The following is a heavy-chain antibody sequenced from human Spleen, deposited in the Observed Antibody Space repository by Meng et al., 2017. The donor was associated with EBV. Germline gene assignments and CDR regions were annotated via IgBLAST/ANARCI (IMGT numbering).Heavy chain of an antibody. D-gene: IGHD6-19*01. CDR2: VYYTGST. J-gene: IGHJ5*02. Sequence: QVRLRESGPGQVKPSETLSLTCTVSGDSISSFYYWGWIRQPPGRGLEWIGSVYYTGSTYYSPSLKSRVTVSVDTSKNQFSLRLTSVTAADTAVYYCARPFPSWQSPRLDPFGAWGQGTLVTVSS. V-gene: IGHV4-39*01. CDR1: GDSISSFYY. CDR3: ARPFPSWQSPRLDPFGA.